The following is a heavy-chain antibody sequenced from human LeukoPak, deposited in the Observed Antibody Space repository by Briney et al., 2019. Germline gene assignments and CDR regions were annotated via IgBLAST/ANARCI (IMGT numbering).Heavy chain of an antibody. CDR1: GFTFSNYA. J-gene: IGHJ4*02. D-gene: IGHD1-1*01. Sequence: PGGSLRLSCAASGFTFSNYAMTWARQAPGKGLEWVSTIVDGGGSTYYADSVEGRFTISRDNSKNTLYLQMNSLRAEDAAAYYCAKHGGSHYNYYFDYWGQGTLVTVSS. CDR2: IVDGGGST. V-gene: IGHV3-23*01. CDR3: AKHGGSHYNYYFDY.